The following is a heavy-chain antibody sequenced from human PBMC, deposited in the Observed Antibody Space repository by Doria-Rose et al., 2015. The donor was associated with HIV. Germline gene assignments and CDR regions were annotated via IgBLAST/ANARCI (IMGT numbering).Heavy chain of an antibody. V-gene: IGHV1-24*01. D-gene: IGHD2-8*01. CDR1: GQSLMELA. J-gene: IGHJ4*02. CDR2: FNTESGQT. Sequence: QVQLVQSGAEVKMPGASVNVACKVSGQSLMELAMQWLRRAPGEGLEWMGGFNTESGQTVFADKFQGRVTMTEDRSTDTAYMDLRRLASKDSAVYFCATAVSPIMLGIRHWGQGTLVTV. CDR3: ATAVSPIMLGIRH.